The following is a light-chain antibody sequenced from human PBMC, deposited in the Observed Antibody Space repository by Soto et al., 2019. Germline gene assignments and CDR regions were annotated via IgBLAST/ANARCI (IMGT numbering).Light chain of an antibody. CDR3: QQYNSYSRT. CDR2: DAS. J-gene: IGKJ1*01. CDR1: QSISSW. Sequence: IQMAPSPSTPSASVGGRVTLTFRASQSISSWLAWYQQKPGKAPKLLIYDASSLESGVPSRFSGSGSGTEFTLTISSLQPDDFATYYCQQYNSYSRTFGQGTKVDIK. V-gene: IGKV1-5*01.